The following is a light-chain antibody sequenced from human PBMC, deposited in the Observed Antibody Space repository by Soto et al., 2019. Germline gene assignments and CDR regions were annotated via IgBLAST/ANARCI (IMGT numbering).Light chain of an antibody. J-gene: IGKJ1*01. CDR2: DSS. V-gene: IGKV3-11*01. Sequence: PGERVPLSSRASQRVSLSYLVWYQQKPGQAPRLLIYDSSTRASGVPDRFDGGGSGTDFTLSISSLEPEDFAVYYCQQRTDRPPWTFGQGTKVDIK. CDR1: QRVSLSY. CDR3: QQRTDRPPWT.